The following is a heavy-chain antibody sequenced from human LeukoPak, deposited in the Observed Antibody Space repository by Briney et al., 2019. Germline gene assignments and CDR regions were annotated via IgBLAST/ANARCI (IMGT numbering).Heavy chain of an antibody. CDR2: IYPNSGGT. CDR3: ARVVGFGDYPFDS. Sequence: ASVKVSCQASGYTFSGHYMHWVRQAPGQGLEWMGWIYPNSGGTNYAQKFQGRVTMTRDTSISTAYMELRRLKSDDTVMYYCARVVGFGDYPFDSWGQGTLVTVSS. J-gene: IGHJ4*02. CDR1: GYTFSGHY. V-gene: IGHV1-2*02. D-gene: IGHD4-17*01.